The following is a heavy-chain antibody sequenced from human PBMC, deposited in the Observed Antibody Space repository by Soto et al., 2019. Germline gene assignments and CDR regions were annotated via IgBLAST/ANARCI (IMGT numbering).Heavy chain of an antibody. J-gene: IGHJ4*02. D-gene: IGHD1-26*01. CDR2: ISYDGSNK. CDR1: GFTFSSHG. Sequence: GXSLRLSCAASGFTFSSHGVHWFRQAPGKGPEWVAVISYDGSNKNYADSVKGRFTISRDNSKNTLYLQMNSLRSEDTAVYFCARDLSGSYVFDYWGQGTPVTVSS. CDR3: ARDLSGSYVFDY. V-gene: IGHV3-30-3*01.